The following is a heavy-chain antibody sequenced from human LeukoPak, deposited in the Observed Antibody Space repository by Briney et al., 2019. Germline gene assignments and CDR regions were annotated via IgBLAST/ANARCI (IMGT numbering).Heavy chain of an antibody. D-gene: IGHD6-13*01. CDR1: GGSFSGYY. Sequence: KTSETLSLTCAVYGGSFSGYYWSWIRQPPGKGLEWIGEINHSGTTNYNPSLKSRVTISVDTSKTQFSLKLSSVTAADTAVYYCARDLIAHNWFDPWGQGTLVTVSS. CDR3: ARDLIAHNWFDP. V-gene: IGHV4-34*01. J-gene: IGHJ5*02. CDR2: INHSGTT.